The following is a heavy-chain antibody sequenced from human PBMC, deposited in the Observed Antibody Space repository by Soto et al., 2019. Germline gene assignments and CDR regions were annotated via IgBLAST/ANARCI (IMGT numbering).Heavy chain of an antibody. J-gene: IGHJ4*02. CDR3: ARDAPTIAAQDDY. Sequence: ASVKVSCKASGYTFTSYAMHWVRQAPGQGLEWMGWISAYNGNTNYAQKLQGRVTMTRDTSTSTAYMELRSLRSDDTAVYYCARDAPTIAAQDDYWGQGTLVTVSS. D-gene: IGHD6-13*01. V-gene: IGHV1-18*01. CDR2: ISAYNGNT. CDR1: GYTFTSYA.